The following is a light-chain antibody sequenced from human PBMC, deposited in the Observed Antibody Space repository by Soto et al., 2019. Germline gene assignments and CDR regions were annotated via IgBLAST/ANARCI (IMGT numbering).Light chain of an antibody. CDR1: QTTGDW. CDR2: KAY. J-gene: IGKJ1*01. CDR3: KQYNSQSWT. Sequence: DIQMTQSPSALSASVGDRVTITCRASQTTGDWLAWYQQKAGQAPHLLIYKAYILGSGVQSRFSGSGSGTEFTLTIRSLQPDDFAIYYCKQYNSQSWTFGQGTKVDIK. V-gene: IGKV1-5*03.